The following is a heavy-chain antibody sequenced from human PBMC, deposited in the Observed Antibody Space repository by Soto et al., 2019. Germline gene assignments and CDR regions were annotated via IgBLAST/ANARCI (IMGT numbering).Heavy chain of an antibody. Sequence: QVQLVESGGGVVQPGRSLRLSCAASGFTFTSYAMHWVPQAPGKGLEWVAVTWYDGKNEYYADSVKGRFTISRDNSKFTLYLHMNSLSAEDTAVYYCARDHSSSWYNAFDLWGQGTMVTVSS. V-gene: IGHV3-33*01. J-gene: IGHJ3*01. CDR1: GFTFTSYA. CDR2: TWYDGKNE. CDR3: ARDHSSSWYNAFDL. D-gene: IGHD6-13*01.